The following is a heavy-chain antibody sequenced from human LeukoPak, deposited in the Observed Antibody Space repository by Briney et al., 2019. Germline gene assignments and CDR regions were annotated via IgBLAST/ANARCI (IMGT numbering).Heavy chain of an antibody. J-gene: IGHJ4*02. V-gene: IGHV3-74*01. CDR2: INSDGSST. Sequence: HTGGSLRLSCAASGFTFSSYWMHWVRQAPGKGLVWVSRINSDGSSTSYADSVKGRFTISRDNSKNTLYLQMNSLRAEDTAIYYCARDERLLSFLKWGQGTLVTVSS. CDR1: GFTFSSYW. CDR3: ARDERLLSFLK. D-gene: IGHD3-3*01.